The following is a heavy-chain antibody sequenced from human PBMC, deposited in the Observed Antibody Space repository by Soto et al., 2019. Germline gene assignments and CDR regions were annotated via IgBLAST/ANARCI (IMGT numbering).Heavy chain of an antibody. CDR1: GFTFYDYG. J-gene: IGHJ4*02. CDR3: ARDTGGSYDF. Sequence: GGSLRLSCAASGFTFYDYGMSWVRQAPGKGLEWVSGINWNGGSTGYADSVKGRFTISRHDSEDSMFLQLNSLKTEDTAVYYCARDTGGSYDFWGQGALVTVSS. D-gene: IGHD1-26*01. CDR2: INWNGGST. V-gene: IGHV3-20*04.